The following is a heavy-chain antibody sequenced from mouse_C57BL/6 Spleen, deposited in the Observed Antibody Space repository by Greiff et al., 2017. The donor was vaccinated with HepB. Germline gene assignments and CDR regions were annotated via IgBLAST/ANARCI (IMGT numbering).Heavy chain of an antibody. Sequence: VQLQQSGPGLVKPSQSLSLTCSVTGYSITSGYYWNWIRQFPGNKLEWMGYISYDGSNNYNPSLKNRISITRDTSKNQFFLKLNSVTTEDTATYYCASGDSWFAYWGQGTLVTVSA. CDR1: GYSITSGYY. J-gene: IGHJ3*01. D-gene: IGHD3-3*01. CDR3: ASGDSWFAY. CDR2: ISYDGSN. V-gene: IGHV3-6*01.